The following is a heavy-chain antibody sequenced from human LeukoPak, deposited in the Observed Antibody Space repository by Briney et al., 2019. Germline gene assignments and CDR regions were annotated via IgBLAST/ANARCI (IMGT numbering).Heavy chain of an antibody. V-gene: IGHV1-2*02. Sequence: ASVKVSCKASGYTFTGYYMNWVRQAPGRGLEWMGWVTPNSGDTNYAQKFQGRVTMTRDTSISTAYMELSSLRSDDTAVYYCARAESGSYSYFDYWGQGALVTVSA. J-gene: IGHJ4*02. CDR3: ARAESGSYSYFDY. CDR1: GYTFTGYY. D-gene: IGHD1-26*01. CDR2: VTPNSGDT.